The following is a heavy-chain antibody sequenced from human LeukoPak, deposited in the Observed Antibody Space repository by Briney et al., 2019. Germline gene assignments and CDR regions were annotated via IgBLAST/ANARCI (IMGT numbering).Heavy chain of an antibody. Sequence: GGSLRLSCSASGFSLSDYGMPWVRQAPGKGLEWVAVIWYDGSNKYYADSVKGRFTISRDNSKNTLYLQMNSLRAEDTAVYYCARDPSPFSGSYYFDYWGQGTLVTVSS. D-gene: IGHD1-26*01. CDR2: IWYDGSNK. V-gene: IGHV3-33*08. CDR1: GFSLSDYG. CDR3: ARDPSPFSGSYYFDY. J-gene: IGHJ4*02.